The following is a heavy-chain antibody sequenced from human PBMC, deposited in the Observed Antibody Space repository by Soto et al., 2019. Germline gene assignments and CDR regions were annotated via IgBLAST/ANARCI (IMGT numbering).Heavy chain of an antibody. D-gene: IGHD2-15*01. CDR2: IIPIFGTA. CDR3: ASGEAYGDIVVVVAAPDYGMDV. V-gene: IGHV1-69*13. CDR1: GGTFSSYA. Sequence: ASVKVSCKASGGTFSSYAISWVRQAPGQGLEWMGGIIPIFGTANYAQKFQGRVTITADESTSTAYMELSSLRSEDTAVYYCASGEAYGDIVVVVAAPDYGMDVWGQGTTVTVSS. J-gene: IGHJ6*02.